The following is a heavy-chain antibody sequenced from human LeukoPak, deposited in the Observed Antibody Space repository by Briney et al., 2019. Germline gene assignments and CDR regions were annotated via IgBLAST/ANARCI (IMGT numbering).Heavy chain of an antibody. J-gene: IGHJ4*02. D-gene: IGHD3-10*01. V-gene: IGHV3-23*01. CDR3: AKASRLLHGSGSYPGYFDY. CDR1: GFTFSSYA. CDR2: ISGSGGST. Sequence: PGGSLRLSCVASGFTFSSYAMSWVRQAPGKGLEWVSSISGSGGSTYYADSVKGRFTISRDNSKNTLYLQMNSLRAEDTAVYYCAKASRLLHGSGSYPGYFDYWGQGTLVTVSS.